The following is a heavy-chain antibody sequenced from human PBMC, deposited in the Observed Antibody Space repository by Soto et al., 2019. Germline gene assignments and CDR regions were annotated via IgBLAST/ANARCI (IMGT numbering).Heavy chain of an antibody. CDR1: GGSISSYY. Sequence: SETLSLTCTVSGGSISSYYWSWIRHPPGKGLEWIGYIYYSGSTNYNPSLKSRVTISVDTSKNQFSLKLSSVTAADTAVYYCARTLYSYGPRFDYWGQGTLVTVSS. D-gene: IGHD5-18*01. CDR3: ARTLYSYGPRFDY. V-gene: IGHV4-59*01. CDR2: IYYSGST. J-gene: IGHJ4*02.